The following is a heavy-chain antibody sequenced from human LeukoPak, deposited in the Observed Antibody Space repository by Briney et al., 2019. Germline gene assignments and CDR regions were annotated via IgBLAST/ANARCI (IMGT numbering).Heavy chain of an antibody. Sequence: GGSLRLSCAASGFAFSSYEMNWVRQAPGKGPEWISYISGGRDTMYYADSVQGRFTSSRDNAKNSLFLQMNSLRAGDTAVYYCVRVGRIQYFDYWGQGTPVTVSS. J-gene: IGHJ4*02. CDR1: GFAFSSYE. V-gene: IGHV3-48*03. D-gene: IGHD5-18*01. CDR3: VRVGRIQYFDY. CDR2: ISGGRDTM.